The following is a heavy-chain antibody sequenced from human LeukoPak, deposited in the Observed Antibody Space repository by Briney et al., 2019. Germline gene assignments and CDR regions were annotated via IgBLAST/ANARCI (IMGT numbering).Heavy chain of an antibody. V-gene: IGHV3-48*03. D-gene: IGHD4-17*01. CDR3: AGATVTTNYYGMDV. Sequence: GGSLRLSCAASGFTFSSYEMNWVRQAPGKGLEWVSYISSSGSTIYYADSVKGRFTISRDNAKNSLYLQMNSLRAEDTAVYYCAGATVTTNYYGMDVWGQGTTVTVSS. CDR2: ISSSGSTI. CDR1: GFTFSSYE. J-gene: IGHJ6*02.